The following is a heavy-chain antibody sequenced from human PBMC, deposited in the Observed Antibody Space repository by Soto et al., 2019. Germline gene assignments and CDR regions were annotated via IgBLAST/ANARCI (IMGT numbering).Heavy chain of an antibody. CDR1: GYTLTELS. J-gene: IGHJ3*02. D-gene: IGHD1-26*01. CDR3: ATRRYSGRRRAAFDS. V-gene: IGHV1-24*01. Sequence: ASVKVSCKVSGYTLTELSMHWVRQAPGKGLEWMGGFDPEDGETIYAQKFQGRVTMTEGTSTDTAYMGLRRLGSEDTAVYYCATRRYSGRRRAAFDSWGQGTMVTVSS. CDR2: FDPEDGET.